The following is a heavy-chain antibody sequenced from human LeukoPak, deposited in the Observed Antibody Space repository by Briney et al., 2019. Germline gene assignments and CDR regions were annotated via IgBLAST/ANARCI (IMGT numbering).Heavy chain of an antibody. V-gene: IGHV4-59*08. CDR3: ARNGGQLWLYYFDY. J-gene: IGHJ4*02. D-gene: IGHD5-18*01. Sequence: SETLSLTCTVSGVSISSFYWSWIRQPPGKGLEWIGYVYNTGSTYYNPSLMSRVTISEDTSKNQISLKLSSVSAADAAAYYCARNGGQLWLYYFDYWGQGTLVTVSS. CDR1: GVSISSFY. CDR2: VYNTGST.